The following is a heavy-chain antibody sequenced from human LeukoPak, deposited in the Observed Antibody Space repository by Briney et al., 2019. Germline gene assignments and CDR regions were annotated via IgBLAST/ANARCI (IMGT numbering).Heavy chain of an antibody. J-gene: IGHJ4*02. CDR3: ARVQVGRDGYNGVAFDY. CDR2: ISSSGSTI. CDR1: GFTFSSYE. V-gene: IGHV3-48*03. D-gene: IGHD5-24*01. Sequence: GGSLRLSCAASGFTFSSYEMNWVRQAPGKGLEWVSYISSSGSTIYYADSVKGRFTISRDNAKNSLYLQMNSLRAEDTAVYYCARVQVGRDGYNGVAFDYWGQGTLVTVSS.